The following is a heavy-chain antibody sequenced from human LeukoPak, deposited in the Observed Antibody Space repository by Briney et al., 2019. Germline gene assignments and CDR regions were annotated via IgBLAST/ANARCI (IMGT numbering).Heavy chain of an antibody. CDR3: AKDKVVVAAGGTCFDY. CDR1: GFTFSSYN. Sequence: GGSLRLSCAASGFTFSSYNMNWVRQAPGKGLEWVSSISASGVMTYYADSVKGRFTISRDNSKNTLYLQMNSLRAEDTAVYYCAKDKVVVAAGGTCFDYWGQGTLVTVSS. CDR2: ISASGVMT. J-gene: IGHJ4*02. V-gene: IGHV3-23*01. D-gene: IGHD2-21*01.